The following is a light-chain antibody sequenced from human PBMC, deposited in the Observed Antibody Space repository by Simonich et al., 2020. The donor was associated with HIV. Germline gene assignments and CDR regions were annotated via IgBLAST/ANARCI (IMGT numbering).Light chain of an antibody. V-gene: IGKV4-1*01. J-gene: IGKJ1*01. Sequence: DIVMTQSPDSLAVSLGERATINCKSSQSVLYSSNNKNYLAWYQQKPGQPPKLLIYWAAIRESGVPDRFSGSGSGTAFTLTSSSLQAEDVAVYYCQQYYSTPPTFGQGTKVNIK. CDR1: QSVLYSSNNKNY. CDR2: WAA. CDR3: QQYYSTPPT.